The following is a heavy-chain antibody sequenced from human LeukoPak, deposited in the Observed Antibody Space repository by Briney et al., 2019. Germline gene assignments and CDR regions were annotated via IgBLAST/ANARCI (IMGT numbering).Heavy chain of an antibody. CDR2: ISVRSNYI. CDR1: GYTFSSYS. Sequence: PGGSLRLSCLASGYTFSSYSINWVRQAPGKGLEWVSSISVRSNYIYYADSVRCRFRISRDDARDSLYLQMNSLRAEDTAVYYCVRLRRNSDTSGFYYYYDFWGQGTLVTVSS. V-gene: IGHV3-21*01. CDR3: VRLRRNSDTSGFYYYYDF. J-gene: IGHJ4*02. D-gene: IGHD3-22*01.